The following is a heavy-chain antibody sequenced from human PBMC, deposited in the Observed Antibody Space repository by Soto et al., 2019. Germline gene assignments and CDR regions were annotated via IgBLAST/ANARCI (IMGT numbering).Heavy chain of an antibody. CDR3: ARADIVATYFYYYYYYGMDV. Sequence: QVQLVQSGAEVKKPGASVKVSCKASGYTFTSYGISWVRQAPGQGLEWMGWISAYNGNTNYAQKLQGRVTMTTDTSTSTAYMELRRLRSDDTAVYYCARADIVATYFYYYYYYGMDVWGQGTTVTVSS. CDR1: GYTFTSYG. D-gene: IGHD5-12*01. CDR2: ISAYNGNT. V-gene: IGHV1-18*04. J-gene: IGHJ6*02.